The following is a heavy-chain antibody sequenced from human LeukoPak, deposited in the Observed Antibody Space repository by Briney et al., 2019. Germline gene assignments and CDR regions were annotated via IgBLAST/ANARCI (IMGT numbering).Heavy chain of an antibody. CDR1: GFTFSYYY. V-gene: IGHV3-11*04. J-gene: IGHJ6*03. D-gene: IGHD4-11*01. CDR3: ARDRDSNYLYYYMDV. Sequence: PGGPLRLSCAASGFTFSYYYMSWIRQAPRKGLEWVSYISSSGSTIYDAESVTGRLTITRDNAKNSLYLQMNGLRAEDTAVYYCARDRDSNYLYYYMDVWGKGTTVTVSS. CDR2: ISSSGSTI.